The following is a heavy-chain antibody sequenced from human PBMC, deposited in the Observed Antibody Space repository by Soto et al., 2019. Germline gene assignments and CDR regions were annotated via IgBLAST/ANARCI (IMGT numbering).Heavy chain of an antibody. D-gene: IGHD6-6*01. Sequence: XGSLKLSCSGSGFTCSNYAMSWVRQAPGKGLEWVSGISGSGGSTYYADSVKGRFTISRDNSNNMLYLQMNSLRAEDTAVYYCAKQVRDGTSSPYYFDYWGQGTLVTVSS. J-gene: IGHJ4*02. CDR1: GFTCSNYA. V-gene: IGHV3-23*01. CDR2: ISGSGGST. CDR3: AKQVRDGTSSPYYFDY.